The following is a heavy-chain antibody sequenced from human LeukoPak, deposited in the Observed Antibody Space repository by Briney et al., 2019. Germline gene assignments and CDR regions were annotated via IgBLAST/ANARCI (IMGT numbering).Heavy chain of an antibody. Sequence: ASVKVSCKASGYTFTSYDINWVRQATGQGLEWMGWMNPNSGNTGYAQKFQGRVTMTRNTSISTAYMELRSLRSEDTAVYYCARGAIAAAGHRDYWGQGTLVTVSP. D-gene: IGHD6-13*01. CDR3: ARGAIAAAGHRDY. CDR1: GYTFTSYD. CDR2: MNPNSGNT. J-gene: IGHJ4*02. V-gene: IGHV1-8*01.